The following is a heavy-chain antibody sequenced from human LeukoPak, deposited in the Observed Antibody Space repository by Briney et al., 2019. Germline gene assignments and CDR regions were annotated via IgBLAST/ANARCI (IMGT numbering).Heavy chain of an antibody. V-gene: IGHV4-59*08. CDR3: SRGQQWFDP. J-gene: IGHJ5*02. CDR1: GASISSYY. CDR2: ISSCGST. Sequence: SETLSLTCTVSGASISSYYWSWIRQPPGKGLEWIAYISSCGSTKYNPSLKSRLTLSVDTSKNQFSLKLTSMTAADTAVYYCSRGQQWFDPWGQGTLVTVSS.